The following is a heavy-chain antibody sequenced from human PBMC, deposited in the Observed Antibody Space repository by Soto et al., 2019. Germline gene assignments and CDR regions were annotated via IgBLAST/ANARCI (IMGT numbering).Heavy chain of an antibody. Sequence: ASVKVSCKASGYSFTSLDINWVRQTAGQGLEWMGWMEPSTGRTGYAQKFQGRVTMTRDTSINTAYMELTTLTSDDTAFYYCARGVSAAVDYWGQGTLVIVSS. CDR3: ARGVSAAVDY. CDR1: GYSFTSLD. D-gene: IGHD6-19*01. V-gene: IGHV1-8*01. CDR2: MEPSTGRT. J-gene: IGHJ4*02.